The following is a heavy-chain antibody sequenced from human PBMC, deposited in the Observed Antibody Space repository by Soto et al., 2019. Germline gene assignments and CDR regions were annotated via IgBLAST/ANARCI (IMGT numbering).Heavy chain of an antibody. CDR3: AKDVR. CDR1: GFTFSTHW. V-gene: IGHV3-7*05. Sequence: EVQLVDSGGDLVQPGGSPRLSCAASGFTFSTHWMSWVRQAPGKGLEWVANIKEDGSETYYADSVRGRFTISRDNAKNSLYPQMNGLRVEDTALYYCAKDVRWGQGTLVTVSS. J-gene: IGHJ4*02. CDR2: IKEDGSET.